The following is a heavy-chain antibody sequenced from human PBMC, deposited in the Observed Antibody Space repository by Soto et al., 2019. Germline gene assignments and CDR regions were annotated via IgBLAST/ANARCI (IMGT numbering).Heavy chain of an antibody. CDR2: ISAYNGNT. Sequence: QVQLVQSGAEVKKPGASVKVSCKASGYTFTSYGISWVRQAPGQGLEWMGWISAYNGNTNYAQKRQGRVTMTTDTTTSTAYMELRSLRSDDTAVYYCARDEIQYYYDSSGYTAFDIWGQGTMVTVSS. D-gene: IGHD3-22*01. J-gene: IGHJ3*02. CDR3: ARDEIQYYYDSSGYTAFDI. CDR1: GYTFTSYG. V-gene: IGHV1-18*01.